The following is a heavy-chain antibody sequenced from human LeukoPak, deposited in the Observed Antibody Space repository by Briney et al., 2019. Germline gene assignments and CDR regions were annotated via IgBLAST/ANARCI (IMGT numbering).Heavy chain of an antibody. V-gene: IGHV1-69*06. Sequence: SVKVSCKASGGTFSSYAISWVRQAPGQGLEWMGGIIPIFGTANYAQKFQGRVTITADKSTSTAYMELSSLRSEDTAVYYCARVLLPGYCSGGSCFSVEGMLGYWGQGTLVTVSS. J-gene: IGHJ4*02. CDR2: IIPIFGTA. D-gene: IGHD2-15*01. CDR3: ARVLLPGYCSGGSCFSVEGMLGY. CDR1: GGTFSSYA.